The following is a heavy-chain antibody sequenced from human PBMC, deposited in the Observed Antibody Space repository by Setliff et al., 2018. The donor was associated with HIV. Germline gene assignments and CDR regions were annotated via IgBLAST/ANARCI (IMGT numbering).Heavy chain of an antibody. J-gene: IGHJ6*02. CDR1: GVSIRTYY. CDR3: ARDFRYDTSGSLTGYGLDV. Sequence: PSETLSLTCTVSGVSIRTYYWSWVRQVPGKGLEWIGDTYCGGSTDYNKYNPSLKGRVTISVDIYRKQLSLNLRSVTAADTAVYYCARDFRYDTSGSLTGYGLDVWGQGTTVTVSS. V-gene: IGHV4-59*01. CDR2: TYCGGSTDYN. D-gene: IGHD3-22*01.